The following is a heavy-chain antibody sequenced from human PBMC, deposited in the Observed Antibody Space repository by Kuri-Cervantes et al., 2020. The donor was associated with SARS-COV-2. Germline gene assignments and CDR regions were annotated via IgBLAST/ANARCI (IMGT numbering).Heavy chain of an antibody. V-gene: IGHV4-34*01. D-gene: IGHD2-2*01. Sequence: SETLSLTCAVFGGSFSGYSWSWIRQSPGKGLEWIGKINHSGSTNYNPSLSSRVTISVDMSKNKFSLRLSSVTAADTAMYYCARGREGVVPATILGLVYFLYFSMDVWGKGNSVTVSS. CDR3: ARGREGVVPATILGLVYFLYFSMDV. CDR1: GGSFSGYS. CDR2: INHSGST. J-gene: IGHJ6*03.